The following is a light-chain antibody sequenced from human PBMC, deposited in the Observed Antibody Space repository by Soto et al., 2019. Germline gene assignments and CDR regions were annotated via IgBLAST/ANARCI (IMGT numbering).Light chain of an antibody. CDR1: QSIDNW. J-gene: IGKJ1*01. V-gene: IGKV1-5*03. Sequence: DIQMTQSPSALSASVGDRVTITCRASQSIDNWLAWYQQKPGKAPKVLIYKASSLESGVPSRFSGSGSGTEFTLTISSLQPDDFGTYYCQQYALYWTFGQGTKVDIK. CDR3: QQYALYWT. CDR2: KAS.